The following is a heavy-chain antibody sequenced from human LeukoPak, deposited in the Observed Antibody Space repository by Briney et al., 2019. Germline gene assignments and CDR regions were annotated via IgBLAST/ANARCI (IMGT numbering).Heavy chain of an antibody. CDR2: IYTSGST. Sequence: SETLSLTCTVSGGSISSYYWSWIRQPAGKGLEWIGRIYTSGSTNYNPSLKSRVTMSLDTSKNQVSLKLNSVTAADTAVYYCATADSYALAVWGQGTAVTVSS. V-gene: IGHV4-4*07. J-gene: IGHJ6*02. CDR3: ATADSYALAV. CDR1: GGSISSYY.